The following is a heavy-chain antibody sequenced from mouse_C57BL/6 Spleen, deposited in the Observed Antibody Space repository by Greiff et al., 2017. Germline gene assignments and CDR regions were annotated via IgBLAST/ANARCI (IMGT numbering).Heavy chain of an antibody. CDR3: ARGGSSYWYFDV. D-gene: IGHD1-1*01. J-gene: IGHJ1*03. CDR2: IWRGGST. CDR1: GFSFTSYG. V-gene: IGHV2-2*01. Sequence: QVQLKESGPGLVQPSQSLSITCTVSGFSFTSYGVHWVRQSPGKGLEWLGVIWRGGSTDYNAAFISSLSISKDNSKTQVFFKMNSMQADDTAIYYCARGGSSYWYFDVWGTGTTVTVSS.